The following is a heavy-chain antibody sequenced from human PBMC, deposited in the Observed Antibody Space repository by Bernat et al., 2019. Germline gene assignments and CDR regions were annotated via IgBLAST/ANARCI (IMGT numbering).Heavy chain of an antibody. CDR2: ISSSSSYI. D-gene: IGHD3-10*01. CDR1: GFTFSSYS. J-gene: IGHJ6*02. CDR3: ARGEWFGDYGMDV. Sequence: EVQLVESGGGLVKPGGSLRLSCAASGFTFSSYSMNWVRQAPGKGLEWVSSISSSSSYIYYADSVKGRFTISRHNSKNTLYLQMNSLRAEDTAVYYCARGEWFGDYGMDVWGQGTTVTVSS. V-gene: IGHV3-21*04.